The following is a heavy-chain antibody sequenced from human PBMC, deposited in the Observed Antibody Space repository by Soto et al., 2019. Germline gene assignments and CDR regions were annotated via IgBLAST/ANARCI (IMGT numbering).Heavy chain of an antibody. V-gene: IGHV3-23*01. Sequence: GGSLRLSCAASGFTFSSYAMSWVRQAPGKGLEWVSAISGSGGSTYYADSVKGRFTISRDNSKNTLYLQMNSLRAEDTAVYYCARSDVDTAMVKDYYYGMDVWGQGTTVTVSS. CDR3: ARSDVDTAMVKDYYYGMDV. D-gene: IGHD5-18*01. J-gene: IGHJ6*02. CDR2: ISGSGGST. CDR1: GFTFSSYA.